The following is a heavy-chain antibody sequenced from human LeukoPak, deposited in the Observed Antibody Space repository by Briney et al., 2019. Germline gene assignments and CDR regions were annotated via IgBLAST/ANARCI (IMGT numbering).Heavy chain of an antibody. Sequence: PSQTLSVTCTVSGGSISSGSYYWSWIRQPAGKGLEWIGRIYTSGSTNYNPSLKSRVTISVDTSKNQFSLKLSSVTAADTAVYYCARVLWFGGPYGMDVWGQGTTVTVSS. CDR3: ARVLWFGGPYGMDV. J-gene: IGHJ6*02. V-gene: IGHV4-61*02. D-gene: IGHD3-10*01. CDR1: GGSISSGSYY. CDR2: IYTSGST.